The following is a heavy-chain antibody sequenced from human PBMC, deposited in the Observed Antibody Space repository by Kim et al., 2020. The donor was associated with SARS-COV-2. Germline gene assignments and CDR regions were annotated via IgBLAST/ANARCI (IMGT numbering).Heavy chain of an antibody. Sequence: GGSLRLSCAASGFTFSSYALSWVRQAPGKGLEWVSRISASGGDTYYADSVQGRFTISRDNSKNALHLEMNSLRAEDTALYYCAKVTTLTAPFYDYWGQGT. V-gene: IGHV3-23*01. CDR1: GFTFSSYA. J-gene: IGHJ4*02. CDR2: ISASGGDT. CDR3: AKVTTLTAPFYDY. D-gene: IGHD4-4*01.